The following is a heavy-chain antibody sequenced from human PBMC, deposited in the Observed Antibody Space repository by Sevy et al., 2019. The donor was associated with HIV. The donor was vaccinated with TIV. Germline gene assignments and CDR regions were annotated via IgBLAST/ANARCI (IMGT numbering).Heavy chain of an antibody. CDR1: GFTLSSYW. V-gene: IGHV3-7*01. CDR3: ASDIGEAGTY. D-gene: IGHD6-13*01. Sequence: GGSLRLSCAASGFTLSSYWMHWVRQAPGKGLEWVANIKEDGSEKFYVGSVKGRFTTSRDNAKNSLFLQMTSLSAEDTAVYYCASDIGEAGTYWGQGTLVTVSS. CDR2: IKEDGSEK. J-gene: IGHJ4*02.